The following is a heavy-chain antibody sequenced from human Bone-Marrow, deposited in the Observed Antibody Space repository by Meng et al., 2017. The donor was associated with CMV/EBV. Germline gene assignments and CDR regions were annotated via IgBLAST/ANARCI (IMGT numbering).Heavy chain of an antibody. D-gene: IGHD4-11*01. CDR2: IIPIFGTA. J-gene: IGHJ4*02. V-gene: IGHV1-69*05. Sequence: SVKVSCKASGGTFSSYAISWVRQAPGQGLEWMGGIIPIFGTANYAQKFQGRVTITTDESTSTAYMELSSLRSEDTAVYYCARSDDDYSLTDSWGQGTLVTVSS. CDR3: ARSDDDYSLTDS. CDR1: GGTFSSYA.